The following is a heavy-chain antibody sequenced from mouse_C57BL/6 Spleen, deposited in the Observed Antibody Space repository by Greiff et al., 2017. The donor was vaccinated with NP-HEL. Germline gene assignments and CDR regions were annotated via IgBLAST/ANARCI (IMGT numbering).Heavy chain of an antibody. CDR1: GFTFSSYA. CDR2: ISDGGSYT. Sequence: EVKLVESGGGLVKPGGSLKLSCAASGFTFSSYAMSWVRQTPEKRLEWVATISDGGSYTYYPDNVKGRFTLSRDNAKNNLYLQMSHLKSEDTAMYYCARDCDYYFDYWGQGTTLTVSS. D-gene: IGHD2-4*01. J-gene: IGHJ2*01. V-gene: IGHV5-4*01. CDR3: ARDCDYYFDY.